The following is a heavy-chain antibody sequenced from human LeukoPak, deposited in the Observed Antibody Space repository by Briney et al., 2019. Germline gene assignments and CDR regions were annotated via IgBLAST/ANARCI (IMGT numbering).Heavy chain of an antibody. CDR2: ISYDGSDR. J-gene: IGHJ4*02. Sequence: PGKSLRLSCVASGFTFSSYGMHWVRQAPGKGPEWVAVISYDGSDRYYANFVKGRFTISRDNSKNTLFLQTNSMSPEDTAVYYCAKGVSRGVDPTGLEYWGQGTLVTVSS. CDR3: AKGVSRGVDPTGLEY. V-gene: IGHV3-30*18. CDR1: GFTFSSYG. D-gene: IGHD1-1*01.